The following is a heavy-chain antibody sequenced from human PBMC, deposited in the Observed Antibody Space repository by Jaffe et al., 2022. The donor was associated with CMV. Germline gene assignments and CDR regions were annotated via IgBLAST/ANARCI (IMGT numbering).Heavy chain of an antibody. CDR3: LRRVGPVIF. V-gene: IGHV3-7*03. J-gene: IGHJ4*02. CDR1: GLTFRNFW. CDR2: INQDGTEE. D-gene: IGHD1-26*01. Sequence: QLVESGGGLVQSGGSLRLSCVASGLTFRNFWMGWVRQSPGKGLEWVANINQDGTEEFYVDSVKGRFTVSRDNARNSLFLQMKSLRAEDTAVYYCLRRVGPVIFWGQGTPVTVSS.